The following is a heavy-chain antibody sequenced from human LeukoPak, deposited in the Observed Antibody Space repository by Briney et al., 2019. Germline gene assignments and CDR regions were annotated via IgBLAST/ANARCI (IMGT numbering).Heavy chain of an antibody. CDR3: AREGSSDYFDY. Sequence: GGSLRLSCEASGFTFSSYEMNWVRQAPGKGLEWVSYISSSGSTKYYADSVKGRFTISRDNAKNSLYLQMNSLRAEDTAVYYCAREGSSDYFDYWGQGTLVTLSS. J-gene: IGHJ4*02. CDR1: GFTFSSYE. CDR2: ISSSGSTK. V-gene: IGHV3-48*03. D-gene: IGHD6-6*01.